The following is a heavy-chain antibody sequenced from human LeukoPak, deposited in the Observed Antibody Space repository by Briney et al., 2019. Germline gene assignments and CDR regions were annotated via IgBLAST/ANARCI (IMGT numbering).Heavy chain of an antibody. Sequence: GGSLRLSCAASGFTFSSYSMNWVRQAPGKGLEWVSSISSSSSYIYYADSVKGRFTISRDNAKNSLYLQMNSLRAEDTAVYYCASLQTDPTFVGGFWGQGTLVTVSS. V-gene: IGHV3-21*01. CDR2: ISSSSSYI. J-gene: IGHJ4*02. CDR1: GFTFSSYS. D-gene: IGHD3-3*02. CDR3: ASLQTDPTFVGGF.